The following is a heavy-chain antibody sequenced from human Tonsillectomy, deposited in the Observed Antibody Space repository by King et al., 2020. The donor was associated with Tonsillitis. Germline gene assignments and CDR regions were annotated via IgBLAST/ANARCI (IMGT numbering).Heavy chain of an antibody. CDR1: GYSFTSYW. D-gene: IGHD2-15*01. V-gene: IGHV5-51*01. CDR2: IYPGDSDT. Sequence: EVQLVESGAEVKKPGESLKISCKGSGYSFTSYWIGWVRQMPGKGLEWMGIIYPGDSDTRYSPSFQGQVTISADKSISTAYLQWSSLRASDTAMYYCARHYCSGGNCYHFDYWGQGTLVTVSS. CDR3: ARHYCSGGNCYHFDY. J-gene: IGHJ4*02.